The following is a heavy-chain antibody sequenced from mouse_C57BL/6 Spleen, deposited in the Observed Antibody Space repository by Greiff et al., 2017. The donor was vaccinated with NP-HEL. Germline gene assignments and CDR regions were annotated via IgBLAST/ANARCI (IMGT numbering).Heavy chain of an antibody. CDR3: ARPIYYDYDGAFDY. CDR1: GYTFTSYT. V-gene: IGHV1-4*01. J-gene: IGHJ2*01. Sequence: VQLVESGAELARPGASVKMSCKASGYTFTSYTMHWVKQRPGQGLEWIGYINPSSGYTKYNQKFKDKATLTADKSSSTAYMQLSSLTSEDSAVYYCARPIYYDYDGAFDYWGQGTTLTVSS. D-gene: IGHD2-4*01. CDR2: INPSSGYT.